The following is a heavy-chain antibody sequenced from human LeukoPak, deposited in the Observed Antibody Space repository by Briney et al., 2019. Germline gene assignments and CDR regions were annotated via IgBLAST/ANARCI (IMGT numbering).Heavy chain of an antibody. CDR1: GFTFSSYA. Sequence: GGSLRLSCAASGFTFSSYAMHWDRQAPGKGLEWVAVISYDGSNKYYADSVKGRFTISRDNSKNTLYLQMNSLRAEDTAVYHCAREDGIAVAGTPRHYDYWGQGTLVTVSS. CDR3: AREDGIAVAGTPRHYDY. J-gene: IGHJ4*02. CDR2: ISYDGSNK. V-gene: IGHV3-30-3*01. D-gene: IGHD6-19*01.